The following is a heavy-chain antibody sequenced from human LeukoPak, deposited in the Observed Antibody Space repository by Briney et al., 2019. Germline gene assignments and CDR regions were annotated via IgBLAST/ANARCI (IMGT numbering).Heavy chain of an antibody. V-gene: IGHV4-39*07. CDR1: SDSISNSAYH. J-gene: IGHJ4*02. CDR2: IYYNRGT. CDR3: ARGPYGYGYDY. D-gene: IGHD5-18*01. Sequence: PSETLSLTCTVSSDSISNSAYHWGWIRQPPGRGLEWIGTIYYNRGTYYNPSPKSRVTISADTSKNQFSLKLSSVTAADTAVYYCARGPYGYGYDYWGQGTLVTVSS.